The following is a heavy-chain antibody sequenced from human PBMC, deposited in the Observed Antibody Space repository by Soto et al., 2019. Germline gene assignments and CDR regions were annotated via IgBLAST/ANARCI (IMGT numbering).Heavy chain of an antibody. J-gene: IGHJ4*02. V-gene: IGHV4-34*01. Sequence: PSETLSLTCSLYSGSLSCYYWIWIRQPPGKGLEWIGEISPSGTTNYSPSLKSRVSISVDTSKNQFSLNLTSLTAADTAVYYCARAPKVSGSAQTRPDFWGQGSLVTVSS. CDR3: ARAPKVSGSAQTRPDF. CDR2: ISPSGTT. D-gene: IGHD6-6*01. CDR1: SGSLSCYY.